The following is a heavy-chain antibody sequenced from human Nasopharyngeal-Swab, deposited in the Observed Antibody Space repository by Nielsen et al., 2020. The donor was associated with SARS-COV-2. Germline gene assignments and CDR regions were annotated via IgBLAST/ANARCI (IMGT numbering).Heavy chain of an antibody. V-gene: IGHV3-15*01. CDR1: GFTFSNAW. CDR2: IKSKTDGGTT. Sequence: GGSLRLSCAASGFTFSNAWMRWVRQAPGKGLEWVGRIKSKTDGGTTDYAAPVKGRFTISRDDSKNTLYLQMNSLKTEDTAVYYCTTVLRFLEWLYYFDYWGQGTLVTVSS. J-gene: IGHJ4*02. CDR3: TTVLRFLEWLYYFDY. D-gene: IGHD3-3*01.